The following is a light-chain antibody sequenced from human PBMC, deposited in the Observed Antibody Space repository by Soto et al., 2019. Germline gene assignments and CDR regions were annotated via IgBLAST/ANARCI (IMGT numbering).Light chain of an antibody. V-gene: IGLV7-43*01. CDR2: STD. Sequence: QAVVTQEPSLTVSPGGTVTLTCASSTGAVTSGHYANWLQQKPGQAPRALIYSTDTKHSWTPARFSGSLLGGKAALTLSCVRPEDEADYYCLLYYGGAVIFGGGTKLTVL. CDR1: TGAVTSGHY. J-gene: IGLJ2*01. CDR3: LLYYGGAVI.